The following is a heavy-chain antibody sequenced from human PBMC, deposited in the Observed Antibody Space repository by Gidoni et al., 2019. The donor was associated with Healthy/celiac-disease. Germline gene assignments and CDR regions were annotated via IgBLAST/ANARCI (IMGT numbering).Heavy chain of an antibody. J-gene: IGHJ4*02. CDR2: ISWNSGSI. D-gene: IGHD5-18*01. V-gene: IGHV3-9*01. CDR1: GFTFDDYA. CDR3: AKGSYGLGGYFDY. Sequence: EVLLVESGGGLVQSGRSLRLSCAAAGFTFDDYAMHWVRQAPGKGLEWMSGISWNSGSISYEDSVKSRFTISRDNAKNSLYLQMNSLRAEDTALYYCAKGSYGLGGYFDYWGKGTLVTVSS.